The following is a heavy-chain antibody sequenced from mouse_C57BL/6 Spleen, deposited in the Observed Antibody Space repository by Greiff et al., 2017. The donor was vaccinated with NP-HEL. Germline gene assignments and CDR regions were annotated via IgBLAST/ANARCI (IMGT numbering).Heavy chain of an antibody. Sequence: QVQLQQPGTELVKPGASVKLSCMASGYTFTSYWMHWVKQRPGQGLEWIGNINPSNGGTNYNEQFKRKATLTVDKSSSTAYMQLSSLTSEDSAVYYGAREGIYYYGSSGFDYWGQGTTLTVSS. CDR3: AREGIYYYGSSGFDY. D-gene: IGHD1-1*01. J-gene: IGHJ2*01. CDR1: GYTFTSYW. CDR2: INPSNGGT. V-gene: IGHV1-53*01.